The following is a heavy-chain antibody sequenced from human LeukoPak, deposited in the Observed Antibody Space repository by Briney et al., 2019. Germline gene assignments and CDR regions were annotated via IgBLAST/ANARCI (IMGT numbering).Heavy chain of an antibody. CDR2: IIPIFGTA. CDR1: GGTFSSYA. V-gene: IGHV1-69*13. J-gene: IGHJ6*02. CDR3: ASSTFWSGYPFYYYGMDV. D-gene: IGHD3-3*01. Sequence: GASVKVSFKASGGTFSSYAISWVRQAPGQGLEWMGGIIPIFGTANYAQKFQGRVTITADESTSTAYMELSSLRSEDTAVYYCASSTFWSGYPFYYYGMDVWGQGTTVTVSS.